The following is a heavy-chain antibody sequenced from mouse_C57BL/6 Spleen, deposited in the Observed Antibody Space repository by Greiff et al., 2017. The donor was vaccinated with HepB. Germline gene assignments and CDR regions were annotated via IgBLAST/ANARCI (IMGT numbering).Heavy chain of an antibody. CDR1: GFSLTSYG. V-gene: IGHV2-5*01. CDR3: AKVPYGSSHFDV. CDR2: IWRGGST. J-gene: IGHJ1*03. D-gene: IGHD1-1*01. Sequence: QVQLKESGPGLVQPSQSLSITCTVSGFSLTSYGVHWVRQSPGKGLEWLGVIWRGGSTDYNAAVMSRLSITKDNSKSQVFFKMNSLQADDTAIYYCAKVPYGSSHFDVWGTGTTVTVSS.